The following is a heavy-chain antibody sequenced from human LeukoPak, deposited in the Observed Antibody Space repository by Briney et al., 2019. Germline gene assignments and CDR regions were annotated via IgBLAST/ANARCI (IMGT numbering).Heavy chain of an antibody. V-gene: IGHV3-30*04. CDR1: GFTFSSYG. CDR2: ISYDGSNK. J-gene: IGHJ6*02. Sequence: GRSLRLSCAASGFTFSSYGMHWVRQAPGKGLEWVAVISYDGSNKYYADSVKGRFTISRDNSKNTLYLQMNSLRAEDTAVYYCARDHISGNSLDYYYYGMDVWGQGTTVTVSS. D-gene: IGHD4-23*01. CDR3: ARDHISGNSLDYYYYGMDV.